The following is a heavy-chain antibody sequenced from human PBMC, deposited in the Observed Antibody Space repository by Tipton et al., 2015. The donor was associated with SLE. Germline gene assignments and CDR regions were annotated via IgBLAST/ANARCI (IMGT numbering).Heavy chain of an antibody. J-gene: IGHJ3*01. Sequence: TLSLTCTVSGGSISSHYWNWIRQTPGKGLEWIGYIHYNRDTNYHPSLKSRVTISLDTSKNQFSLKLRSLTAADTAIYYCARSARGGFDLWGQGTMVTVSS. CDR2: IHYNRDT. V-gene: IGHV4-59*11. CDR3: ARSARGGFDL. D-gene: IGHD3-10*01. CDR1: GGSISSHY.